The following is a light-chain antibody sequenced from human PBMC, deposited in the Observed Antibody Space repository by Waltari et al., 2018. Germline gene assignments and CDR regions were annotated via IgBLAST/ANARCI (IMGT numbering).Light chain of an antibody. CDR1: QSVSSY. CDR3: QQRSNWPPSIT. J-gene: IGKJ5*01. CDR2: DAS. Sequence: EIVLTQSPATLSLSPGERATLSCRASQSVSSYLAWYQQKPGQAPRLLIYDASNSATGIPARFSGSGSGTDSTLTISSLEPEDFAVYYCQQRSNWPPSITFGQGTRLEIK. V-gene: IGKV3-11*01.